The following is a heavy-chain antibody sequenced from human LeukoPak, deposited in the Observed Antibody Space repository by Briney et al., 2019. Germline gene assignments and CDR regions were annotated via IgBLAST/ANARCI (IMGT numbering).Heavy chain of an antibody. V-gene: IGHV1-69*13. CDR1: GGTFNTYA. CDR2: IIPIFGTP. D-gene: IGHD6-13*01. J-gene: IGHJ4*02. CDR3: ARDSAAAGTVPVY. Sequence: GASVKVSCTASGGTFNTYAISWVRQAPGQGLEWMGGIIPIFGTPNYAQKFQGRVTITADESTSTVYMELSSLRSEDTAVYFCARDSAAAGTVPVYWGQGTLVTVSS.